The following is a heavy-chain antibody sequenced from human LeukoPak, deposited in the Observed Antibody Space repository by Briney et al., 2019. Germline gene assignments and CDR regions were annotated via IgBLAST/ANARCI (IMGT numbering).Heavy chain of an antibody. D-gene: IGHD3-10*01. CDR2: IWYDGSNK. CDR3: ARGSGNYYTRFDY. V-gene: IGHV3-33*01. J-gene: IGHJ4*02. CDR1: GFTFNSYG. Sequence: GGSLRLSCAASGFTFNSYGMHWVRQAPGEGLEWVAVIWYDGSNKYYADSVKGRFTISRDNSKNTLYLQMNSLRAEDTALYYCARGSGNYYTRFDYWGQGTLVTVSS.